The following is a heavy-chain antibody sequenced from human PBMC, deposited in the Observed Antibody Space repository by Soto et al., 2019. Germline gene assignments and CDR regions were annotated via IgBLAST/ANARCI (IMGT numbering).Heavy chain of an antibody. CDR3: ARHHDDGGNSGLYFKH. J-gene: IGHJ1*01. CDR2: IYYSGST. Sequence: PSETLSLTCTVSGGSISSSSYYWGWIRQPPGKGLEWIGSIYYSGSTYYNPSLKSRVTISVDTSKNQFSLKLSSVTAADTAVYYCARHHDDGGNSGLYFKHWGQGTLVTVSS. CDR1: GGSISSSSYY. V-gene: IGHV4-39*01. D-gene: IGHD4-17*01.